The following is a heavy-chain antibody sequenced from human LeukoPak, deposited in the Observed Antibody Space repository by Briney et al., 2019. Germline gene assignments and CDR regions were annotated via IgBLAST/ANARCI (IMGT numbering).Heavy chain of an antibody. Sequence: ASVKVSCKASGYSFTGYYMHWVRQAPGHGLEWMGWINPNSGGTNYAQKFQGGVTMTRDTSISTAYMELRSLRSDDTAVYYCARGVSGSSDAFDIWGQGTMVTVSS. J-gene: IGHJ3*02. CDR3: ARGVSGSSDAFDI. V-gene: IGHV1-2*02. CDR1: GYSFTGYY. D-gene: IGHD1-26*01. CDR2: INPNSGGT.